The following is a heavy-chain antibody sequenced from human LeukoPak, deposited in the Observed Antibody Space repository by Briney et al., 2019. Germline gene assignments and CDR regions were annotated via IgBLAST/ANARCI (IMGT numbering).Heavy chain of an antibody. CDR2: ISSSSSYI. Sequence: GGSLRLSCAASGFTFSSYSMNWVRQAPGKGLEWVSSISSSSSYIYYADSVKGRFTISRDNAKNSLYLQMNSLRAEDTAVYYCAREDSSGYYLDDSGQGSLVTVSS. J-gene: IGHJ4*02. CDR1: GFTFSSYS. CDR3: AREDSSGYYLDD. V-gene: IGHV3-21*01. D-gene: IGHD3-22*01.